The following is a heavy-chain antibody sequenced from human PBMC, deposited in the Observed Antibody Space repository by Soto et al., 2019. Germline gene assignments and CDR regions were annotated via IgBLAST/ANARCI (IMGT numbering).Heavy chain of an antibody. CDR2: ISGSGGDT. D-gene: IGHD5-18*01. V-gene: IGHV3-23*01. J-gene: IGHJ4*02. Sequence: PGGSLRLSCTASGFTFSSFALSWVRQAPGKGLEWVSAISGSGGDTDYADSVKGRFTISRDNSKNTLFLQMNSPRVEDTAVYYCAGPGYSSQDYWGQGTLVTVS. CDR3: AGPGYSSQDY. CDR1: GFTFSSFA.